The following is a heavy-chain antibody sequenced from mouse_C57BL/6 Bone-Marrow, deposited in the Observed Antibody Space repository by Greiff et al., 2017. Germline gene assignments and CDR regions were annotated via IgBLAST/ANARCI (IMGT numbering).Heavy chain of an antibody. V-gene: IGHV1-54*01. Sequence: QVQLQQSGAELVRPGTSVKVSCKASGYAFTHYLIEWVKQRPGQGLEWIGVINPGSGGTNYNEKFKGKATLTADKSSSTAYMQLSSLTSEDSAVYFCARFGVLGFAYWGQGTLVTVSA. D-gene: IGHD3-1*01. J-gene: IGHJ3*01. CDR2: INPGSGGT. CDR1: GYAFTHYL. CDR3: ARFGVLGFAY.